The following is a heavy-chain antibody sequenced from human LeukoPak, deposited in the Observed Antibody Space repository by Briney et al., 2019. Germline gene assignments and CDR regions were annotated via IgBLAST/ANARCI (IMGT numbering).Heavy chain of an antibody. CDR3: ARDTRGILAAL. CDR2: INTDGSIS. J-gene: IGHJ4*02. D-gene: IGHD3-10*01. CDR1: GFTFSSYW. Sequence: GGSLRLSCAASGFTFSSYWMHWVRQGPGKGLVWVSRINTDGSISDYADSVKGRFTFSRDNAKNTLYLQMNSLRAEDAAVYYCARDTRGILAALWGQGALVTVSS. V-gene: IGHV3-74*01.